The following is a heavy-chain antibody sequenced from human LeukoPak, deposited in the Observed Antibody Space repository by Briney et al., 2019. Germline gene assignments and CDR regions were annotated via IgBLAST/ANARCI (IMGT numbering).Heavy chain of an antibody. D-gene: IGHD2-21*01. V-gene: IGHV3-74*01. J-gene: IGHJ6*03. CDR1: GFTFSSYW. CDR3: ARDYYGGSYYYYHYMDV. CDR2: INGDGSST. Sequence: GGSLRLSCAVSGFTFSSYWMHWVRQVPGKGLVWVSRINGDGSSTSYADSAKGRFTISRDNAKNTLYLQMNSLRAEDTAVYYCARDYYGGSYYYYHYMDVWGKGTTVTVSS.